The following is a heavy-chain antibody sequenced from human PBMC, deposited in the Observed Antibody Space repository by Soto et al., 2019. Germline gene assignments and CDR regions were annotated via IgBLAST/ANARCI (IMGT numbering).Heavy chain of an antibody. D-gene: IGHD3-10*01. CDR1: GFTFSSYA. J-gene: IGHJ6*02. Sequence: EVQLLESGGGLVQPGGSLRLSCAASGFTFSSYAMSWVRQAPGKGLEWVSSIRGSGDSTQYADSVKGRFTISRDNSKNKRYLQMNSLRGEETSVYYCAKERTYYYGSGSYHHYGMDVWGQGTTVTVSS. CDR3: AKERTYYYGSGSYHHYGMDV. V-gene: IGHV3-23*01. CDR2: IRGSGDST.